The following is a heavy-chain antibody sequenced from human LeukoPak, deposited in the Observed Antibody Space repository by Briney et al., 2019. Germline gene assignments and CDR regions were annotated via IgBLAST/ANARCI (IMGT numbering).Heavy chain of an antibody. D-gene: IGHD2-15*01. CDR2: ISAYNGNT. J-gene: IGHJ4*02. CDR3: ARDLCGRALDGCSLFDY. Sequence: ASVKVSCKASGYTFTGYYMHWVRQAPGQGLEWMGWISAYNGNTNYAQKLQGRVTMTTDTSTSTAYMELRSLRSDDTAVYYCARDLCGRALDGCSLFDYWGQGTLVTVSS. V-gene: IGHV1-18*04. CDR1: GYTFTGYY.